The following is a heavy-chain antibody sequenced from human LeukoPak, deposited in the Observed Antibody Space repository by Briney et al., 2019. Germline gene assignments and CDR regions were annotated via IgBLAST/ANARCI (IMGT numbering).Heavy chain of an antibody. Sequence: PGGSLRLSCAASGFTFDDYAMHWVRHAPGKGLEWVSGISWNSGSIGYADSVKGRFTTSRDNAKNSLYLQMNSLRAEDTALYYCAKSPGFSSSSFDPWGQGTLVTVSS. J-gene: IGHJ5*02. D-gene: IGHD6-13*01. CDR2: ISWNSGSI. CDR1: GFTFDDYA. CDR3: AKSPGFSSSSFDP. V-gene: IGHV3-9*01.